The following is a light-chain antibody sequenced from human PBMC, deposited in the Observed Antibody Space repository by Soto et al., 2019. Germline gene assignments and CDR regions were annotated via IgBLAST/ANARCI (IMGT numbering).Light chain of an antibody. CDR2: SHD. J-gene: IGLJ3*02. V-gene: IGLV1-44*01. CDR1: SSNIGRNA. Sequence: QSVLTQPPSASGTPGQRVTISCSGSSSNIGRNAVNWYQQLPGTAPKPLIYSHDQRPSGVPDRFSGSKSGTSASLAISGLQSEDEADYYCAAWDDSVFGPVFGGGTKVTVL. CDR3: AAWDDSVFGPV.